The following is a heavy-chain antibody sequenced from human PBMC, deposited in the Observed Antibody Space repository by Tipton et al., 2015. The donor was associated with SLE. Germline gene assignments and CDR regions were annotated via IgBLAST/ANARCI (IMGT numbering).Heavy chain of an antibody. V-gene: IGHV4-39*07. Sequence: TLSLPCTVSGGSIRSSTSYWVWIRQPPGKGLGWIGSINYSGNTYYDPSLKSRVTISVDTSKNQFSLKLSSVTAADTAVYYCARIIVVDGAATNYFDYWGQGTLVTVSS. CDR2: INYSGNT. CDR3: ARIIVVDGAATNYFDY. D-gene: IGHD2-15*01. CDR1: GGSIRSSTSY. J-gene: IGHJ4*02.